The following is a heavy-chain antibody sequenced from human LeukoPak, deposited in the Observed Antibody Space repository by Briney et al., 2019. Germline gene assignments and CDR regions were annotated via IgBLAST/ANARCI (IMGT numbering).Heavy chain of an antibody. CDR1: GVRIRDYY. CDR2: IYYSGTT. J-gene: IGHJ4*02. V-gene: IGHV4-59*01. D-gene: IGHD5-24*01. Sequence: SETLSLTCSVWGVRIRDYYWGLSPQAPGEGLGGDGYIYYSGTTNYNPSPERRVTISVATSKNQFSLKLTSVTAADTAVYYCARGARGNGYNYDYWGQGTLVTVCS. CDR3: ARGARGNGYNYDY.